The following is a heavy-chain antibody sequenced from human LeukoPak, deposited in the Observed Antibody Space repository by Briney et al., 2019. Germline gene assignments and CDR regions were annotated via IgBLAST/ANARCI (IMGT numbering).Heavy chain of an antibody. D-gene: IGHD3-10*02. CDR3: ARAPPDMFTEFHY. CDR1: GFTFSSYA. Sequence: PGGSLRLSFAASGFTFSSYAMSWVRQAPGKGLEWVSAIRDSGGSTYYADSVKGRFTISRDNSKNTLYLQMNSLRADDTAVYYCARAPPDMFTEFHYWGQGTLVTVSS. CDR2: IRDSGGST. J-gene: IGHJ4*02. V-gene: IGHV3-23*01.